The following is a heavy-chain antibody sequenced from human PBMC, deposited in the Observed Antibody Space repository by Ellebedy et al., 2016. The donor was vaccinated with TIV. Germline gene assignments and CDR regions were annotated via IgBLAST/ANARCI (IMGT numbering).Heavy chain of an antibody. CDR2: IYSGGTT. CDR3: ARQAGSNYFLIED. D-gene: IGHD4-11*01. V-gene: IGHV3-66*04. J-gene: IGHJ4*02. CDR1: GFTVSSNS. Sequence: GESLKISCAASGFTVSSNSMTWVRQVPGKGLEWVSVIYSGGTTYYADHVKGRFTISRDNSKNTLFLQMNSLRVEDKAVYYCARQAGSNYFLIEDWGQGTLVTVSS.